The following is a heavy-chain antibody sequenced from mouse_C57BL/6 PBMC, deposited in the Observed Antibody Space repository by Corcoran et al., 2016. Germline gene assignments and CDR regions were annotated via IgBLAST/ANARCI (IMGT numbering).Heavy chain of an antibody. V-gene: IGHV1-26*01. J-gene: IGHJ4*01. CDR3: ARSGWVYAMDY. CDR2: INPNNGGT. Sequence: EVQLQQSGPELVKPGASVKISCKASGYTFTDYYMNWVKQSHGKSLEWIGDINPNNGGTSYNQKFKGKATLTVDKSSSTAYMELRSLTSEDSAVYYCARSGWVYAMDYWGQGTSVTVSS. CDR1: GYTFTDYY. D-gene: IGHD3-1*01.